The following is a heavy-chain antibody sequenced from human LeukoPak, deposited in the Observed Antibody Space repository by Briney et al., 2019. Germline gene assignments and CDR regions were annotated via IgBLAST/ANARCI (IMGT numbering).Heavy chain of an antibody. Sequence: KPSETLSLTCTVSGGSISSSSYYWGWIRQPPGKGLEWIGSIYYSGSTYYNPSLKSRVTISVDTSKNQFSLKLSSVTAADTAVYYCAREDGAAVAGTADYWGQGTLVTVSS. J-gene: IGHJ4*02. V-gene: IGHV4-39*07. CDR2: IYYSGST. CDR1: GGSISSSSYY. CDR3: AREDGAAVAGTADY. D-gene: IGHD6-19*01.